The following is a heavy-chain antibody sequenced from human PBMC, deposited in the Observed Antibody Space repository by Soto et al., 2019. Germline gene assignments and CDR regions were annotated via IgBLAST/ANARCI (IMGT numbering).Heavy chain of an antibody. V-gene: IGHV2-5*02. Sequence: SGPTLVNPTQTLTLTCTFSGFSLSTSGVGVGWIRQPPGKALEWLGIIYWDDDKRYSPSLKSRVTITKDTFKNQLVLTMTNMDPVDTATYYCAHLPGKQLWPRAPVVYWGQGTPVTVSS. CDR2: IYWDDDK. D-gene: IGHD5-18*01. CDR1: GFSLSTSGVG. CDR3: AHLPGKQLWPRAPVVY. J-gene: IGHJ4*02.